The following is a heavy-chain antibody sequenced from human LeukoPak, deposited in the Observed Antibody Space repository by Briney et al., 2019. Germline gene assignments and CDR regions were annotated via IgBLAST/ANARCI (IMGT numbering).Heavy chain of an antibody. Sequence: GGTLRLSCAASGFTFSNYAMSWVRQAPGKGLEWVSAISGSGDNTYYADSVKGRFTVSRDNSKNTLYVQMKSLRAEDTAVYYCAKDFVVVPGNVNYFDYWGQGTLVTVSS. CDR1: GFTFSNYA. CDR3: AKDFVVVPGNVNYFDY. D-gene: IGHD2-21*02. V-gene: IGHV3-23*01. CDR2: ISGSGDNT. J-gene: IGHJ4*02.